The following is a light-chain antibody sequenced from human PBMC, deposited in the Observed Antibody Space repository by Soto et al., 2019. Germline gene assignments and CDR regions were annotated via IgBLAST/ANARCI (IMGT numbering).Light chain of an antibody. J-gene: IGKJ5*01. Sequence: EIVLTQSPATLSLSPWERATLSCRASQTVRNNYLAWYQQKPGQAPRLLIYDASSRATGIPDRFSGGGSGTNFTLTISRLEPEDFAVYYCQQYGSSPITFGQGTRLEIK. V-gene: IGKV3-20*01. CDR1: QTVRNNY. CDR3: QQYGSSPIT. CDR2: DAS.